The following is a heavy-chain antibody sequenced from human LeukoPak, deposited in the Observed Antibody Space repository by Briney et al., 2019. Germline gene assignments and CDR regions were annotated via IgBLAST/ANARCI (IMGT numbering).Heavy chain of an antibody. J-gene: IGHJ4*02. Sequence: PSETLSLTCTVSGGSVSSSSYFWGWNRQPPGQGLDWIGSIDDSGNTYYNPSLKSLVTISVDTSKNQFSLRLSSVTAADTAVYYCARLGPRNSSGYYYYWGQGTLVTVSS. CDR3: ARLGPRNSSGYYYY. V-gene: IGHV4-39*01. CDR1: GGSVSSSSYF. CDR2: IDDSGNT. D-gene: IGHD3-22*01.